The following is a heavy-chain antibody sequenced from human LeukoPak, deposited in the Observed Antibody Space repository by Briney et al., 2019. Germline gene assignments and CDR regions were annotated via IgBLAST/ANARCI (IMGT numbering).Heavy chain of an antibody. CDR1: GFTFNSHA. V-gene: IGHV3-23*01. CDR2: IVGSGGSS. Sequence: PGGSLRLSCVASGFTFNSHAMYWVRQAPGKGLEWVSGIVGSGGSSYYAESVRGRFTISRDNSKNTVYMQMNSLRDEDTALYYCAKTTFGYSSGRSPGWPIDYWGQGTVVTVSP. CDR3: AKTTFGYSSGRSPGWPIDY. D-gene: IGHD6-19*01. J-gene: IGHJ4*02.